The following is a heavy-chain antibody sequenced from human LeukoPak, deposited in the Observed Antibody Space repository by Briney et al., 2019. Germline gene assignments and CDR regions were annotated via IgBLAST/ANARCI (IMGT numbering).Heavy chain of an antibody. D-gene: IGHD3-9*01. J-gene: IGHJ5*02. V-gene: IGHV1-3*01. CDR3: ARGPGILTGYNWFDP. Sequence: GASVKVSCKASGYTFSSYAMHWVRQAPGQRLEWMGWINAGNGNTKYSQKFQGRVTITRDTSASTAYMELSSLRSEDTAVYYCARGPGILTGYNWFDPWGQGTLVTVSS. CDR1: GYTFSSYA. CDR2: INAGNGNT.